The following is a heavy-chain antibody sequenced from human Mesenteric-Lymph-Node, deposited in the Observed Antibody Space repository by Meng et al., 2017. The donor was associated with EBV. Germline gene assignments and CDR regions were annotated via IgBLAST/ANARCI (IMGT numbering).Heavy chain of an antibody. CDR3: ARGLEVATMSY. J-gene: IGHJ4*02. CDR2: IYYSGST. CDR1: GGSISSGCYY. V-gene: IGHV4-30-4*01. D-gene: IGHD5-12*01. Sequence: QVQRPGSGPGLVKPSQTLSLTCSVSGGSISSGCYYWSWIRQPPGKGLEWIGYIYYSGSTYYNPSLKSRVTISVDTSKNQFSLKLSSVTAADTAVYYCARGLEVATMSYWGQGTLVTVSS.